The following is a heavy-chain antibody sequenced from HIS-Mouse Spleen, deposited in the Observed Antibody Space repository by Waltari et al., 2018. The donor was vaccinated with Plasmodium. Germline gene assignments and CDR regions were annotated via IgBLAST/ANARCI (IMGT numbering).Heavy chain of an antibody. CDR2: IYYSGST. J-gene: IGHJ4*02. CDR1: GGSISSSSYY. V-gene: IGHV4-39*07. Sequence: QLQLQESGPGLVKPSETLSLTCTVSGGSISSSSYYWGWIRQPPGKGLEWIGSIYYSGSTYYNPSLKSRVTLSVDTSKNQFSLKLSSVTAADTAVYYCARDRITGTSYFDYWGQGTLVTVSS. CDR3: ARDRITGTSYFDY. D-gene: IGHD1-7*01.